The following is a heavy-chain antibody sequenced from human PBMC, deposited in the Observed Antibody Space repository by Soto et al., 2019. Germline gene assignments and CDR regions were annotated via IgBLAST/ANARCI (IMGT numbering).Heavy chain of an antibody. V-gene: IGHV3-33*01. D-gene: IGHD6-13*01. Sequence: LILSCAASGFTFSSYGMHWVRQAPVKGLEWVALIWYDGSNKYYSDSVKGRLTISRDNSKNTLYLQMNSLRAEDTAVYYCARDPQQLIYYGIDVWGQGTTVTV. CDR1: GFTFSSYG. J-gene: IGHJ6*02. CDR2: IWYDGSNK. CDR3: ARDPQQLIYYGIDV.